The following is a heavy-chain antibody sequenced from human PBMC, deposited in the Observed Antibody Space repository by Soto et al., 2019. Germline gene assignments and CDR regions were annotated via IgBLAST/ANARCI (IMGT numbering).Heavy chain of an antibody. V-gene: IGHV3-33*01. Sequence: PGGSLRLSCAASGFTFSSYGMHWVRQAPGKGLEWVAVIWYDGSNKYYADSVKGRFTISRDNSKNTLYLQMNSLRAGDTAVYYCAREFECGDRVPGEKLRFLLFVMDVSGQGPMFTVSS. CDR3: AREFECGDRVPGEKLRFLLFVMDV. CDR1: GFTFSSYG. CDR2: IWYDGSNK. D-gene: IGHD3-3*01. J-gene: IGHJ6*02.